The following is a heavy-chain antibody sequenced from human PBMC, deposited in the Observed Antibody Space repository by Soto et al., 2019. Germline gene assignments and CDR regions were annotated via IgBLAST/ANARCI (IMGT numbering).Heavy chain of an antibody. D-gene: IGHD4-17*01. CDR1: GYTFTGYY. CDR3: ARAPGTGANWFDP. J-gene: IGHJ5*02. V-gene: IGHV1-2*04. CDR2: INPNSGGT. Sequence: QVQLVQSGAEVKKPGASVKVSCKASGYTFTGYYMHWVRQAPGQGLEWMGWINPNSGGTNYAQKFQGWVTMTRDTSISTAYMELSRLRSDATAVYYCARAPGTGANWFDPWGQGTLVTVSS.